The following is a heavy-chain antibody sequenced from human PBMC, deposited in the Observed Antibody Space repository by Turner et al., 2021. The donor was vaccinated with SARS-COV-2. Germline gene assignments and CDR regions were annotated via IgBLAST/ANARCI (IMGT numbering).Heavy chain of an antibody. J-gene: IGHJ6*02. Sequence: QLQLQESGPGLVQPSETLSLTCTVSGGSISSSTYYWGWIRQPPGKGLEWIGSIYYSGSTYYNPSIKSRVTISVDTSKNQFSLKLSSVTAADTAVYYCARLMDTAMDYYGRDVWGQGTTVTVS. CDR3: ARLMDTAMDYYGRDV. CDR2: IYYSGST. D-gene: IGHD5-18*01. CDR1: GGSISSSTYY. V-gene: IGHV4-39*01.